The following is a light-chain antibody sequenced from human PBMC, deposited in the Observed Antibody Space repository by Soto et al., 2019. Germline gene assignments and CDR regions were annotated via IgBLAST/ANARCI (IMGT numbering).Light chain of an antibody. CDR2: AAS. J-gene: IGKJ1*01. Sequence: DIQMTQSPSSLSASVGDRVTITCRASQSISNYLNWYQQKPGKAPKLLMYAASSLQSGVPSRFGGSGSGTDFTLTISSLQPEDFATYYCQQSYSTPRTFGQGTKVESK. V-gene: IGKV1-39*01. CDR3: QQSYSTPRT. CDR1: QSISNY.